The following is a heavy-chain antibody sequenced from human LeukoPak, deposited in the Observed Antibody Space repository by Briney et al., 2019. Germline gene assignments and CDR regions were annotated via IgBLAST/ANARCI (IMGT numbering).Heavy chain of an antibody. Sequence: ASVKVSCKASGYTFTSYGISWVRQAPGQGLEWMGWISAYNGNTNYAQKLQGRVTMTTDTSTSTAYMEPRSLRSDDTAVYYCARDVLRFLEWLSERYYYYGMDVWGQGTTVTVSS. D-gene: IGHD3-3*01. J-gene: IGHJ6*02. CDR1: GYTFTSYG. CDR2: ISAYNGNT. V-gene: IGHV1-18*01. CDR3: ARDVLRFLEWLSERYYYYGMDV.